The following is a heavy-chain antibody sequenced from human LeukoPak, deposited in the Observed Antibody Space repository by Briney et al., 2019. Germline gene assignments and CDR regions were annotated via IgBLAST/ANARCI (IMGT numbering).Heavy chain of an antibody. J-gene: IGHJ5*02. CDR1: GVSISSGGYY. V-gene: IGHV4-31*03. CDR3: ARDRRIGTTYWFDP. D-gene: IGHD2/OR15-2a*01. CDR2: IYYSGNT. Sequence: SQTLSLTCTVSGVSISSGGYYWSWIRQHPGKGLEWIGYIYYSGNTYPNPSLKSRVTISVDTSKNQFSLKLSSVTAADTAVYYCARDRRIGTTYWFDPWGQGTLVTVSS.